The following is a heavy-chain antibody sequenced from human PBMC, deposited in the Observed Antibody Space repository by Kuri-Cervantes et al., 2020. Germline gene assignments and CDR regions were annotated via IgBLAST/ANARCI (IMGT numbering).Heavy chain of an antibody. J-gene: IGHJ6*02. D-gene: IGHD5-18*01. CDR3: ARGQRVPRGYSYGPRPYYYYGMDV. V-gene: IGHV4-30-2*01. CDR1: GGSISSGGYS. CDR2: IYHSGST. Sequence: LRLSCAVSGGSISSGGYSWSWIRQPPGKGLEWIGYIYHSGSTYYNPSLKSRVTISVDRSKNQFSLKLSSVTAADTAVYYCARGQRVPRGYSYGPRPYYYYGMDVWGQGTTVTVSS.